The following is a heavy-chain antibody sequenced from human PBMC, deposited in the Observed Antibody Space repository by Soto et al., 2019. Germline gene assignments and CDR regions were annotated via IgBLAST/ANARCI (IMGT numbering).Heavy chain of an antibody. Sequence: QVQLVQSGAEVKKPGASVKVSCKASGYTFTSYDINWVRHATGQGLEWMGWMNPNSGNTGYAQKFQGRITMTMNTSISTAYMELSSLRSEDTAVYYCARESTGTTSMDVWGQGTTVTVSS. CDR3: ARESTGTTSMDV. CDR2: MNPNSGNT. D-gene: IGHD1-1*01. J-gene: IGHJ6*02. CDR1: GYTFTSYD. V-gene: IGHV1-8*01.